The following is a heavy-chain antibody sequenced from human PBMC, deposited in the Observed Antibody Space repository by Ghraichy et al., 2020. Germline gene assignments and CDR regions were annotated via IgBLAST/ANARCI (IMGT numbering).Heavy chain of an antibody. V-gene: IGHV4-30-4*07. CDR1: GGSISSGGYS. D-gene: IGHD6-19*01. Sequence: SETLSLTCAVSGGSISSGGYSWSWIRQPPGKGLEWIGYIYYSGSTYYNPSLKSRVTISLDTSKNQFTLKLSSVTAADTAVYYCARGVAVLLVYWGQGTLVTVSS. CDR2: IYYSGST. CDR3: ARGVAVLLVY. J-gene: IGHJ4*02.